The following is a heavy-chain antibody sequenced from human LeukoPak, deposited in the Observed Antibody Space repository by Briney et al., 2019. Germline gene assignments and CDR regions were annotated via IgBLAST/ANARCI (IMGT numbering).Heavy chain of an antibody. Sequence: PSETLSLTCNVFGGSISSSTYYWGWIRQPPGKGLEWIGRISYSGSTYHNPSLKSRVTMSVDTSKNHFSLRLSSVTAADTALYCCARLTHSYYSDTSGYYPYYCMDVWGKGTTVTVSS. CDR3: ARLTHSYYSDTSGYYPYYCMDV. CDR2: ISYSGST. D-gene: IGHD3-22*01. V-gene: IGHV4-39*02. CDR1: GGSISSSTYY. J-gene: IGHJ6*03.